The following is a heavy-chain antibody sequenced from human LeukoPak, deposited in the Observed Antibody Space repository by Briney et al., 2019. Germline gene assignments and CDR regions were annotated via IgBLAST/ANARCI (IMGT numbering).Heavy chain of an antibody. CDR2: IYYSGST. Sequence: SDTLSLTCTVSGGSISSSSYYWGWIRQPPGKGLEWIGSIYYSGSTYYNPSLKSRVTISVDTSKNQFSLKLSSVTAAGTAVYYCARQTAPFDYWGQGTLVTVSS. CDR3: ARQTAPFDY. CDR1: GGSISSSSYY. D-gene: IGHD1-14*01. V-gene: IGHV4-39*01. J-gene: IGHJ4*02.